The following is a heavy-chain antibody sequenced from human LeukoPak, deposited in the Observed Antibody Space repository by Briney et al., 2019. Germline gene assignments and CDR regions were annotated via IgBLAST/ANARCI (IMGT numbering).Heavy chain of an antibody. CDR2: ISSSGSTI. V-gene: IGHV3-11*04. CDR1: GFTFSDYY. Sequence: GGSLRLSCAASGFTFSDYYMSWIRQAPGKGLEWVSYISSSGSTIYYADSVKGRFTISRDNAKNSLYLQMNSLRAEDAAVYYCARDGGLVRGVIIRGDYFDYWGQGTLVTVSS. J-gene: IGHJ4*02. D-gene: IGHD3-10*01. CDR3: ARDGGLVRGVIIRGDYFDY.